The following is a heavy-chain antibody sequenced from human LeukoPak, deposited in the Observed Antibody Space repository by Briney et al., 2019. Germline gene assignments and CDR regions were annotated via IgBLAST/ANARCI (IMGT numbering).Heavy chain of an antibody. J-gene: IGHJ6*03. Sequence: GGSLRLSCTASGFTFGDYAMSWVRQAPGKGLEWVAVISYDGSNKYYADSVKGRFTISRDNSKNTLYLQMNSLRAEDTAVYYCARGVRAYYDSSGYYYVVDPSLRYYYYYYMDVWGKGTTVTVSS. CDR3: ARGVRAYYDSSGYYYVVDPSLRYYYYYYMDV. D-gene: IGHD3-22*01. V-gene: IGHV3-30*04. CDR2: ISYDGSNK. CDR1: GFTFGDYA.